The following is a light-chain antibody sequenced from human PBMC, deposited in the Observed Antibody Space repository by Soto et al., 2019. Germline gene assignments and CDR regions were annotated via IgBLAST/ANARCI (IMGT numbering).Light chain of an antibody. CDR2: DVS. CDR1: SSDVGGYNY. CDR3: SSYATSTTVL. J-gene: IGLJ2*01. Sequence: QSVLHLPDSVSGSPGQSVTISCTGTSSDVGGYNYVSWYQQHPGRAPQLMIYDVSNRPSGVSNRFSGSRSGNTASLTISGLQAEDEADYYCSSYATSTTVLFGGGTKVTVL. V-gene: IGLV2-14*03.